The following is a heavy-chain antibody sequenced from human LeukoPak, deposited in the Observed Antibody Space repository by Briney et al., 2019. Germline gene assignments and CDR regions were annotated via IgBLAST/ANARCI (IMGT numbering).Heavy chain of an antibody. D-gene: IGHD3-22*01. CDR2: IYYSGST. Sequence: PSETLSLTCTVSGYSISSGYYWGWIRQPPGKGLEWIGSIYYSGSTYYNPSLKSRVTISVDTSKNQFSLKLSSVTAADTAVYYCARRDDSSGYYYFDYWGQGTLVTVSS. CDR3: ARRDDSSGYYYFDY. J-gene: IGHJ4*02. CDR1: GYSISSGYY. V-gene: IGHV4-38-2*02.